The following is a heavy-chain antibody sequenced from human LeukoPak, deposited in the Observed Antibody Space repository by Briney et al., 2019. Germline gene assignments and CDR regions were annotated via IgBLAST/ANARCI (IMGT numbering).Heavy chain of an antibody. J-gene: IGHJ3*02. CDR1: GYTFTDYY. D-gene: IGHD1-26*01. V-gene: IGHV1-69-2*01. CDR2: VDPEDGET. CDR3: ATSGSYYGGAFDI. Sequence: ASVKVSCKVSGYTFTDYYMHWVQQAPGKGLEWMGLVDPEDGETIYAEKFQGRVTITADTSTDTAYMELSSLRSEDTAVYYCATSGSYYGGAFDIWGQGTMVTVS.